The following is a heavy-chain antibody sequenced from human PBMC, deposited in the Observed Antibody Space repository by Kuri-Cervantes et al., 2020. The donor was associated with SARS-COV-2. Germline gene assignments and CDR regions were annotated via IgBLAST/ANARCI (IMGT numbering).Heavy chain of an antibody. CDR2: IYSGGNT. D-gene: IGHD4-11*01. CDR1: GFTVSSNY. J-gene: IGHJ5*02. CDR3: ARGPYRRFDP. Sequence: GGSLRLSCAASGFTVSSNYMSWVRQAPGKGLEWVSVIYSGGNTYHADSVKGRFTISRDNSKNTLYLQMNSLRAEDTAVYYCARGPYRRFDPWGQGTLVTVSS. V-gene: IGHV3-66*02.